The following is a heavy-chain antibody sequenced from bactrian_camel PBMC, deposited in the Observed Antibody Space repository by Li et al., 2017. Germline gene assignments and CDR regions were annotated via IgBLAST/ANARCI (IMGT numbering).Heavy chain of an antibody. D-gene: IGHD5*01. V-gene: IGHV3S30*01. Sequence: QLVESGGGLVQPGGSLRLSCEASGFPFSNYAMYWVRQAPGKGLEWVSSISTGGSSTYYADSVKGRFTISRDNAMNTLYLQMDSLKPEDSAMYYCARSRFVFRGCDLSTSGYYYGGQGTQVTVS. J-gene: IGHJ4*01. CDR3: ARSRFVFRGCDLSTSGYYY. CDR2: ISTGGSST. CDR1: GFPFSNYA.